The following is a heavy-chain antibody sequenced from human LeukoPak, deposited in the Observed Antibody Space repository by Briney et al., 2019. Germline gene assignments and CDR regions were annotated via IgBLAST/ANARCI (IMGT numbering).Heavy chain of an antibody. CDR3: ARSLSTDFDY. J-gene: IGHJ4*02. Sequence: GGSLRLCCAASGFTVSSFGMNWVRQAPGKGLEWISYISTSSLNTIHYADSVKGRFTISRDNAKNSLFLQMNSLRAEDTAVYYCARSLSTDFDYWGQGILVTVSS. D-gene: IGHD5/OR15-5a*01. V-gene: IGHV3-48*04. CDR2: ISTSSLNTI. CDR1: GFTVSSFG.